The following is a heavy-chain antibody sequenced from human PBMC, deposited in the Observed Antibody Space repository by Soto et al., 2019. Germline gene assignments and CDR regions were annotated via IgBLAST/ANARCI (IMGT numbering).Heavy chain of an antibody. CDR1: GYNFANYW. CDR3: AAGYSTGLDAFDL. D-gene: IGHD2-8*02. CDR2: IFPGDSDT. V-gene: IGHV5-51*01. Sequence: GESLKISCKGSGYNFANYWIGWVRQVPGKSLEWMGMIFPGDSDTKNSPSLQGQITMSVDKSNSSAYLQWRSLKASDTAMYYCAAGYSTGLDAFDLWGQGTLVTVSS. J-gene: IGHJ3*01.